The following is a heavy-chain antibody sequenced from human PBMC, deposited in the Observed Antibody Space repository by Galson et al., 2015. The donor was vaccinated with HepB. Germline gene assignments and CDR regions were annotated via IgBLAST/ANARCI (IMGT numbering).Heavy chain of an antibody. CDR3: AREGGYFES. V-gene: IGHV6-1*01. D-gene: IGHD3-16*01. CDR2: TYYRSKWYN. CDR1: GDSVSTNTGA. J-gene: IGHJ4*02. Sequence: CAISGDSVSTNTGAWSWIRQSPSRGLEWLGRTYYRSKWYNEYAVSVKSRITINPDTSKNQFSLQLNSVTPEDTAVYYCAREGGYFESWGQGILVTVSS.